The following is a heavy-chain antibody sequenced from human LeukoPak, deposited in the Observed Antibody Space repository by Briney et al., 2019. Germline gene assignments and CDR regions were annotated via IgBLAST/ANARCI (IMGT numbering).Heavy chain of an antibody. J-gene: IGHJ4*02. CDR3: ASSGWYRGY. V-gene: IGHV4-34*01. Sequence: PSETLSLTCAVYGGSFSGYYWTWIRQPPGRGLEWIGEINHSGSTTYHPSLKSRVTISAATYKNQFSLKLSSVTAADTAVYYCASSGWYRGYWGQGALVTVSS. CDR1: GGSFSGYY. CDR2: INHSGST. D-gene: IGHD6-19*01.